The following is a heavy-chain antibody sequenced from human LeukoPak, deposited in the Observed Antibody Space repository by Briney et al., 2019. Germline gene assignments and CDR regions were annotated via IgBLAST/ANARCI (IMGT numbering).Heavy chain of an antibody. CDR2: ISYDGSNK. J-gene: IGHJ5*02. D-gene: IGHD2-21*01. Sequence: PGGSLRLSCAASGFTFSSYAMHWVRQAPGKGLEWVAVISYDGSNKYYADSVKGRFTISRGNSKNTLYLQMNSLRAEDTAVYYCALLNSWFDPWGQGTLVTVSS. CDR3: ALLNSWFDP. CDR1: GFTFSSYA. V-gene: IGHV3-30*01.